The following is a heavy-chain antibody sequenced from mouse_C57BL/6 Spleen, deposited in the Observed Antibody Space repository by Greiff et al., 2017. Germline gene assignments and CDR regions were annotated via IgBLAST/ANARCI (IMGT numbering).Heavy chain of an antibody. D-gene: IGHD4-1*01. J-gene: IGHJ4*01. CDR1: GYTFTSYW. V-gene: IGHV1-69*01. Sequence: QVQLKQPGAELVMPGASVKLSCKASGYTFTSYWMHWVKQRPGQGLEWIGEIDPSDSYTNYNQKFKGKSTLTVDKSSSTAYMQLSSLTSEDSAVYYCARSNWDDYYAMDYWGQGTSVTVSS. CDR2: IDPSDSYT. CDR3: ARSNWDDYYAMDY.